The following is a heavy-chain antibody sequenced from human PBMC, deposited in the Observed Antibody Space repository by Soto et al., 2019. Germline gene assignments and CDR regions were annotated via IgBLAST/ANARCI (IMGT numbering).Heavy chain of an antibody. Sequence: GGSLRLSCAASGFTFSSYGMHWVRQAPGKGLEWVAVIWYDGSNKYYADSVKGRFTISRDNSKNTLYLQMNSLSAEDTAVYYCARVGDYDDSSGYEPDAFDIWGQGTMVTVSS. CDR3: ARVGDYDDSSGYEPDAFDI. V-gene: IGHV3-33*01. D-gene: IGHD3-22*01. CDR1: GFTFSSYG. J-gene: IGHJ3*02. CDR2: IWYDGSNK.